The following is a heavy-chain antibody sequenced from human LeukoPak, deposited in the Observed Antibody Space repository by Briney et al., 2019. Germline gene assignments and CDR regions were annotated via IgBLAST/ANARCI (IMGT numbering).Heavy chain of an antibody. Sequence: GSLRLSCAASGFTFSIYAMSWVRQAPGKGLEWVSAISGSGGTAYYADSVKGRFTISRDNSKNTLYLQMNSLRAEVTAVYYCAKGLGQLSAHWPHFDYWGQGTLVTVSS. CDR1: GFTFSIYA. CDR2: ISGSGGTA. V-gene: IGHV3-23*01. CDR3: AKGLGQLSAHWPHFDY. D-gene: IGHD2-15*01. J-gene: IGHJ4*02.